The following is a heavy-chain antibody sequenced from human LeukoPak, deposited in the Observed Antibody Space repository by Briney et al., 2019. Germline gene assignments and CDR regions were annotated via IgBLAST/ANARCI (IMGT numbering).Heavy chain of an antibody. D-gene: IGHD3-3*01. CDR3: ARPSSSYDFWSGYHNHDAFDI. Sequence: PSETLSLTCTVSGGSISSSSYYWGWIRQPPGKGLEWIGSIYYSGSTYYNPSLKSRVTISVDTSKNQFSLKLSSVTAADTAVYYCARPSSSYDFWSGYHNHDAFDIWGQGTMVTVSS. J-gene: IGHJ3*02. CDR2: IYYSGST. CDR1: GGSISSSSYY. V-gene: IGHV4-39*01.